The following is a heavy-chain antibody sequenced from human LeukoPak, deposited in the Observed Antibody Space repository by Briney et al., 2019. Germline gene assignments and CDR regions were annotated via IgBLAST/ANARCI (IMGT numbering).Heavy chain of an antibody. Sequence: GGPLRLSCAASGFTFSNYDMEWVRQPPGKPLEWVSHIGTGGDTYYPTPVKGRFTVSRENAKNSLYLQMSSLRVEDTAVYYCARGFLTMRGDGPTFDHWGQGILVTVSS. CDR1: GFTFSNYD. J-gene: IGHJ4*02. V-gene: IGHV3-13*01. CDR2: IGTGGDT. D-gene: IGHD5-24*01. CDR3: ARGFLTMRGDGPTFDH.